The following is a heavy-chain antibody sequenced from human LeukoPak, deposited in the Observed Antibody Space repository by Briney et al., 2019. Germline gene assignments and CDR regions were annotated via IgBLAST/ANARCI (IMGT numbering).Heavy chain of an antibody. CDR3: ARGGSGSYYYYYYYMDV. Sequence: PGGSLRLSCAASGFTFSYYWMHWVRQAPGKGLVWVSRINSEGTSTSFADSVKGRFTVSRDNAKNTLYLQMNSLRPEDTAVYYCARGGSGSYYYYYYYMDVWGKGTTVTVSS. V-gene: IGHV3-74*01. D-gene: IGHD3-10*01. CDR2: INSEGTST. CDR1: GFTFSYYW. J-gene: IGHJ6*03.